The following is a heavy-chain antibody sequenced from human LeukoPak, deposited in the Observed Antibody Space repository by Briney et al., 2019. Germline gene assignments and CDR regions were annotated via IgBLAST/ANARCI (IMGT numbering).Heavy chain of an antibody. D-gene: IGHD4-17*01. CDR3: ARDNYGDYLFDY. CDR2: INPSGGST. V-gene: IGHV1-46*01. J-gene: IGHJ4*02. CDR1: GYTFTSYY. Sequence: ASVEVSCKASGYTFTSYYMHWVRQAPGQGLEWMGIINPSGGSTSYAQKFQGRVTMTRDTSTSTVYMELSSLRSEDTAVYYCARDNYGDYLFDYWGQGTLVTVSS.